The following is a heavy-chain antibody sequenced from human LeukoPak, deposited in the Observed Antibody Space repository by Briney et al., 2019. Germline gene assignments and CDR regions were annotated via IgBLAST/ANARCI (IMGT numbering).Heavy chain of an antibody. CDR1: GFTFDIYA. V-gene: IGHV3-23*01. J-gene: IGHJ3*02. D-gene: IGHD2-2*01. Sequence: GGSLRLSCAASGFTFDIYAMTWVRQAPGKGPDWVSSISASANSTYYADSVKGRFIISRDNSKNTLYLQMNSLRVDDMAVYYCARGPSCTSTSCYVIGALDIWGLGTTVTVSS. CDR2: ISASANST. CDR3: ARGPSCTSTSCYVIGALDI.